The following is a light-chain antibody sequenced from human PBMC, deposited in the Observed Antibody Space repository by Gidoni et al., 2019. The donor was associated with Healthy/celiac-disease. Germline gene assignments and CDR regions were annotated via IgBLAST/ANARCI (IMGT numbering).Light chain of an antibody. V-gene: IGKV3-11*01. Sequence: ELVFTQSPATLSLSPGERATLSCRASQSVSSYLAWYQQKPGQAPRLLIYDASNRATGIPARFSGSGSGTDFTLNISSLEPEDCAVYYCQQRSNWPPSWTFGQGTKVEIK. CDR2: DAS. CDR3: QQRSNWPPSWT. J-gene: IGKJ1*01. CDR1: QSVSSY.